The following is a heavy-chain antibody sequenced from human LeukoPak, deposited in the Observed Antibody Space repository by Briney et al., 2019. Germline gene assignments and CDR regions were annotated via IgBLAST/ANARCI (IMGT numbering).Heavy chain of an antibody. CDR3: VRASDSSGYYWYFDL. V-gene: IGHV4-4*07. CDR1: GGSISRPY. Sequence: SETLSLTCSVSGGSISRPYWSWIRQPAGKGLEWIGCVSASGSSSYNPSLKSRVTMSLDTSKNQFSLKLSSVTAADTAVYYCVRASDSSGYYWYFDLWGRGTLVTVSS. D-gene: IGHD3-22*01. J-gene: IGHJ2*01. CDR2: VSASGSS.